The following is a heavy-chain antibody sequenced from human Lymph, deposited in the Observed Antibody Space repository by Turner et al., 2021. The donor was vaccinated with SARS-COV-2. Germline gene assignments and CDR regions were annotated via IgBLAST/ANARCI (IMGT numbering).Heavy chain of an antibody. J-gene: IGHJ4*02. CDR1: GFPFSGYA. CDR3: AKDPNWYVLSAVDY. V-gene: IGHV3-23*01. D-gene: IGHD1-1*01. CDR2: ISSSGGST. Sequence: EVQLLESGGGLVRPGGSLRPSGAASGFPFSGYAMSWVRQAPGKGLEWVSAISSSGGSTYYADSVKGRFTISRDNSKNTLYLQMNSLRAEDTAVYYCAKDPNWYVLSAVDYWGQGTLVTVSS.